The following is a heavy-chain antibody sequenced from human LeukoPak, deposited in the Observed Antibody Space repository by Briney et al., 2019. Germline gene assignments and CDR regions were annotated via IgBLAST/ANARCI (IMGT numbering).Heavy chain of an antibody. CDR1: GFAFGSEA. J-gene: IGHJ4*02. V-gene: IGHV3-23*01. CDR3: ASRPLGYSSSSDY. CDR2: ISPGGGTT. D-gene: IGHD6-13*01. Sequence: GGSLRLSCAVSGFAFGSEAMSWVRQSPARGLEWVASISPGGGTTYYADYVKGRFTISRDNSKNSLFVQMNSLRSEDTAVYYCASRPLGYSSSSDYWGQGTLVTVSS.